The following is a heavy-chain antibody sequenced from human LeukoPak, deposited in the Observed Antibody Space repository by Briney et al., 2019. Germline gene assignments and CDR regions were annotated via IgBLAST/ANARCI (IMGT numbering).Heavy chain of an antibody. D-gene: IGHD3-22*01. V-gene: IGHV3-21*01. CDR2: ISSSSSYI. CDR1: GFTFSSYS. CDR3: ASDGHYYDSSGYFDY. J-gene: IGHJ4*02. Sequence: GGCLRLSCAASGFTFSSYSMNWVRQAPGKGLEWVSSISSSSSYIYYADSVKGRFTISRDNAKNSLYLQMNSLRAEDTAVYYCASDGHYYDSSGYFDYWGQGTLVTVSS.